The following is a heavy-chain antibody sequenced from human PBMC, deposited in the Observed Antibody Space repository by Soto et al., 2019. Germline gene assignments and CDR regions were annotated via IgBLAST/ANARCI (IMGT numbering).Heavy chain of an antibody. CDR2: FLIFETP. CDR3: AGVVWFRGMDV. V-gene: IGHV4-4*07. CDR1: GVSVRDHY. D-gene: IGHD3-16*01. J-gene: IGHJ6*02. Sequence: SETLSLTCNVSGVSVRDHYWSWIRQPAGKGLEWIGRFLIFETPRYNPDTSKNQFSLHIYSVTPEDTAVYYCAGVVWFRGMDVWGQGTPVTVSS.